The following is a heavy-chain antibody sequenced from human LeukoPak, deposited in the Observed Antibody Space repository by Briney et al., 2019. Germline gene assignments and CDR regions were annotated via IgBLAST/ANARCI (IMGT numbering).Heavy chain of an antibody. V-gene: IGHV1-2*02. Sequence: ASVKVSGKASGYTFTAYFMHGVRQAPGKGLGGRGWINPNSGRTNYAQKFQGRVTMTRDTSISTAYMELSRLRSDDTAVYYCARDVGYSSSWYSYWGQGTLVTVSS. D-gene: IGHD6-13*01. J-gene: IGHJ4*02. CDR3: ARDVGYSSSWYSY. CDR2: INPNSGRT. CDR1: GYTFTAYF.